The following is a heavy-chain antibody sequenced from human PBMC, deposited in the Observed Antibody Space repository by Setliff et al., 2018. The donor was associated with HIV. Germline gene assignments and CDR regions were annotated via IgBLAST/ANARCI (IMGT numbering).Heavy chain of an antibody. D-gene: IGHD3-10*01. CDR1: GGSFSGYY. J-gene: IGHJ6*03. V-gene: IGHV4-34*01. CDR3: ARRSGAMVRGVSYYMDV. CDR2: INHSGST. Sequence: SETLSLTCAVYGGSFSGYYWSWIRQPPGKGLEWIGEINHSGSTNYNPSLKSRVTISVDTSKNQFSLKLSSVTAADTAVYYCARRSGAMVRGVSYYMDVWGKGTTVTVSS.